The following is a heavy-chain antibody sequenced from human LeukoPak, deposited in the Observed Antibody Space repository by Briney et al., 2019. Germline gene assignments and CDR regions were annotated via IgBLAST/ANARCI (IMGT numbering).Heavy chain of an antibody. CDR3: ARSRGFSGYDYVDH. CDR1: GYTFTNYY. V-gene: IGHV1-46*03. CDR2: INPSAGRT. D-gene: IGHD5-12*01. Sequence: GASVKVSCKSSGYTFTNYYMHWVRQAPGQGLVWMGIINPSAGRTTYAQKFQGRVSVTRDTSRSTVYMELSSLTSEDTAVYYCARSRGFSGYDYVDHWGQGTLVTVSS. J-gene: IGHJ4*02.